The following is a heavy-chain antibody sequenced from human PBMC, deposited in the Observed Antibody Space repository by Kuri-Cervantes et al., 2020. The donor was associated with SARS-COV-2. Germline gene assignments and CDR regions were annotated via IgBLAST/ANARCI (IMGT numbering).Heavy chain of an antibody. V-gene: IGHV1-24*01. CDR3: ATHAAIFGVVLPDY. CDR1: GYTFTGYY. Sequence: ASVKVSCKASGYTFTGYYMHWVRQAPGQGLEWMGGFDPEDGETIYAQKFQGRVTMTEDTSTDTAYMELSSLRSEDTAVYYCATHAAIFGVVLPDYWGQGTLVTVSS. CDR2: FDPEDGET. D-gene: IGHD3-3*01. J-gene: IGHJ4*02.